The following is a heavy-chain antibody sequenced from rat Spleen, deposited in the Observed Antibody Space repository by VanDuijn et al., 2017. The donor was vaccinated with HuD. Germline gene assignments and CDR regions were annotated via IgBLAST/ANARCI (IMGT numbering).Heavy chain of an antibody. CDR1: GFTFNNYW. J-gene: IGHJ2*01. CDR3: TREDWAFDY. V-gene: IGHV5-31*01. Sequence: EVQLVESGGGLVQPGRSLKLSCVASGFTFNNYWMTWIRQAPGKGLEWVASISNTGGTTNYPDSVKGRITISRDNAKSTLYVQMNSLRSEGTATYYCTREDWAFDYWGQGVMVTVSS. D-gene: IGHD5-1*01. CDR2: ISNTGGTT.